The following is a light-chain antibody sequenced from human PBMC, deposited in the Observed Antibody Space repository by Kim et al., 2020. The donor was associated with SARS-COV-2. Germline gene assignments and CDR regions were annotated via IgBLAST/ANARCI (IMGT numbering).Light chain of an antibody. CDR3: QQYNNWPYT. CDR1: QSVSSN. Sequence: CVSPGERAPLSGRASQSVSSNLAWYQQKPGQAPRLLIYGASTRATGIPARFSGSGSGTEFTLTISSLQSEDFAVYYCQQYNNWPYTFGQGTKLEI. CDR2: GAS. J-gene: IGKJ2*01. V-gene: IGKV3-15*01.